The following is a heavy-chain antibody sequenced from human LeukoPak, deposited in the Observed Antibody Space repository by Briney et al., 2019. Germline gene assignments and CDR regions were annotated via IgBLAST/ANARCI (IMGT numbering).Heavy chain of an antibody. D-gene: IGHD3-10*01. CDR2: IYYSGST. Sequence: PSETLSLTCTVSGGSISSGDYYWSWIRQPPGKGLEWIGYIYYSGSTYYNPSLKSRVTISVDTSKNQFSLKLSSVTAADTAVYYCARDLWFGEYGMDVWGQGTTVPVSS. CDR1: GGSISSGDYY. CDR3: ARDLWFGEYGMDV. V-gene: IGHV4-30-4*01. J-gene: IGHJ6*02.